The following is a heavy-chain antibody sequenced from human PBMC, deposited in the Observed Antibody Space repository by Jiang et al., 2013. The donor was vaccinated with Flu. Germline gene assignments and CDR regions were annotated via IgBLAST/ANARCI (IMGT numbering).Heavy chain of an antibody. J-gene: IGHJ4*02. CDR3: TRGKYTAFDY. CDR2: TYYRSKWSY. V-gene: IGHV6-1*01. Sequence: QTLSLTCAVSGDSLSTSSVAWNWIRQSPSRGLEWLGRTYYRSKWSYDYAVSFKSRITVTPDTSKNQFSLQLNSMTPEDTAVYYCTRGKYTAFDYWGQGTLVTVSS. CDR1: GDSLSTSSVA. D-gene: IGHD5-18*01.